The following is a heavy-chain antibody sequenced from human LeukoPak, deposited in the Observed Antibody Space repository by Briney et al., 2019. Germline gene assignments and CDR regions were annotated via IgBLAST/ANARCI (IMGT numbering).Heavy chain of an antibody. V-gene: IGHV3-23*01. J-gene: IGHJ4*02. CDR2: IVNSGGST. D-gene: IGHD4-17*01. CDR1: GFTFSSYA. Sequence: PGGSLRLSRAASGFTFSSYAMSWVRQAPGKGLEWVSTIVNSGGSTYYADSVKGRFTISRDNSKNTVYLQMNSLRAEDTAVYYCAKDIHGDYGGLNYWGQGTLVTVSS. CDR3: AKDIHGDYGGLNY.